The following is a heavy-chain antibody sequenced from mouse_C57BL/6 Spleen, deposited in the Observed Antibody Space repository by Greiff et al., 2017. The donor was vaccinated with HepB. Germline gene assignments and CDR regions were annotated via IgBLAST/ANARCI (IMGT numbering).Heavy chain of an antibody. Sequence: QVQLKESGPELVKPGASVKLSCKASGYTFTSYDINWVKQRPGQGLEWIGWIYPRDGSTKYNEKFKGKATLTVDTSSSTADMELHSLTSEDSAVYFCARADGYDAPGYAMDYWGQGTSVTVSS. CDR3: ARADGYDAPGYAMDY. J-gene: IGHJ4*01. V-gene: IGHV1-85*01. CDR1: GYTFTSYD. D-gene: IGHD2-2*01. CDR2: IYPRDGST.